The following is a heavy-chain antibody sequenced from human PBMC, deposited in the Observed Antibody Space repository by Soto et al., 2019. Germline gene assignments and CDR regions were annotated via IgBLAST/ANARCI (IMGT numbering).Heavy chain of an antibody. J-gene: IGHJ6*02. V-gene: IGHV3-30*18. CDR1: GFTFSSFG. Sequence: PXGSLRLSCAASGFTFSSFGMHWVRQAPGKGLEWVAVISFDGSNKYYADSVKGRFTISRDNSKNTLSLQMNSLKAEDTAVYYCAKDTSKYSNNWPAYYGLDVWGQGTTVTVPS. CDR2: ISFDGSNK. CDR3: AKDTSKYSNNWPAYYGLDV. D-gene: IGHD1-1*01.